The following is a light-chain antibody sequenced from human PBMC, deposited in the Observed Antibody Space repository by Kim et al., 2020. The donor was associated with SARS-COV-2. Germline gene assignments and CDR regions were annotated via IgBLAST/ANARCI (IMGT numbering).Light chain of an antibody. CDR1: QRISSY. CDR3: QQANSFPWT. CDR2: AAS. Sequence: DIQMTQSPSSLSASVGDRVTITCRASQRISSYLNWYQQQPGKAPKLLIYAASSLQSGVPSRFSGSGSGTDFTLTISSLQPEDFATYYCQQANSFPWTFGQGTKVDIK. V-gene: IGKV1-12*01. J-gene: IGKJ1*01.